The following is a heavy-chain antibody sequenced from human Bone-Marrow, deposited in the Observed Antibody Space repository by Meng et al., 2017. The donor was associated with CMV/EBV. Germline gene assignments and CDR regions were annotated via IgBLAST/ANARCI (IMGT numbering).Heavy chain of an antibody. CDR2: ISYDGSNK. Sequence: GGSLRLSCAASGFTFNTYWMSWVRQAPGKGLEWVAVISYDGSNKYYADSVKGRFTISRDNSKNTLYLQMNSLRAEDTAVYYCARPRGAYSGGWPHFDYWGQGTLVTVSS. D-gene: IGHD6-19*01. CDR3: ARPRGAYSGGWPHFDY. CDR1: GFTFNTYW. V-gene: IGHV3-30*03. J-gene: IGHJ4*02.